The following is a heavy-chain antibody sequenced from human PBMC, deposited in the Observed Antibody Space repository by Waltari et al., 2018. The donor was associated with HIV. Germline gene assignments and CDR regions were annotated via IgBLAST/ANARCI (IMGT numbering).Heavy chain of an antibody. CDR2: IIPIFGTA. CDR3: ARDRNPKLFGVVIIRGYGMDV. D-gene: IGHD3-3*01. CDR1: GGTFSSYA. Sequence: QVQLVQSGAEVKKPGSSVKVSCKASGGTFSSYAISWVRQAPGQGLEWMGGIIPIFGTANYAQKFQGRVTITADESTSTAYMELSSLRSEDTAVYYCARDRNPKLFGVVIIRGYGMDVWGQGTTVTVSS. J-gene: IGHJ6*02. V-gene: IGHV1-69*01.